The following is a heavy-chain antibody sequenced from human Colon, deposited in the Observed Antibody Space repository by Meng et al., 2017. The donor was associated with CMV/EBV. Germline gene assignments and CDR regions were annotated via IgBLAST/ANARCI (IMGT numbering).Heavy chain of an antibody. CDR2: FDPRGDST. CDR1: GYTFTSHG. V-gene: IGHV1-46*01. D-gene: IGHD4-11*01. CDR3: ARDNSNWSTDF. Sequence: VQLVPSQAEVTKPWASVELSCKASGYTFTSHGISWARQAPGQGLEWMGIFDPRGDSTNYAENFVGRFTMTADMSTNTMHMELSSLRSDDTAVYYCARDNSNWSTDFWGQGTLVTVSS. J-gene: IGHJ4*02.